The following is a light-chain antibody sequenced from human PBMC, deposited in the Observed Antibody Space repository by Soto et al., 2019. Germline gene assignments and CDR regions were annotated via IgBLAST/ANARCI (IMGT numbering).Light chain of an antibody. V-gene: IGKV1-12*01. CDR1: QAFGPW. J-gene: IGKJ4*01. CDR3: QQATISQFI. CDR2: GTS. Sequence: DLQMTQSPSSVSASVGDRVTITCRASQAFGPWLAWYQQKPGKAPNLLIYGTSTLQDGVPSRFSGGGSGTEFTLTISSLQPEDFGTYYCQQATISQFIFGGRTKVEV.